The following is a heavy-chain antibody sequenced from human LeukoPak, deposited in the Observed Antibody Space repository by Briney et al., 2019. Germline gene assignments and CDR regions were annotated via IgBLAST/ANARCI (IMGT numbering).Heavy chain of an antibody. V-gene: IGHV3-7*01. CDR1: GLTFSSYW. CDR2: IKQDGSEK. D-gene: IGHD3-3*01. CDR3: ARVFTIFGDAFDI. J-gene: IGHJ3*02. Sequence: GGSLRLSCAASGLTFSSYWMSWVRQAPGKGLEWVANIKQDGSEKYYVDSVKGRFTISRDNAKNSLYLQMNSLRAEDTAVYYCARVFTIFGDAFDIWGQGTMVTVFS.